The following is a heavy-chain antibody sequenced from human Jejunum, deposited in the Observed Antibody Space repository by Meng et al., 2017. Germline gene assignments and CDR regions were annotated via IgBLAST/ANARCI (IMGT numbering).Heavy chain of an antibody. CDR2: ISGSGGST. CDR3: ARELWCSSPSCYPY. D-gene: IGHD2-2*01. V-gene: IGHV3-23*01. J-gene: IGHJ4*02. CDR1: GFTFSSYV. Sequence: GESLKISCAASGFTFSSYVMSWVRQAPGKGLEWVSAISGSGGSTYYADSVKGRFTISRDNSKNTLSLQMNSLRAEDTALYYCARELWCSSPSCYPYWGQGTLVTVSS.